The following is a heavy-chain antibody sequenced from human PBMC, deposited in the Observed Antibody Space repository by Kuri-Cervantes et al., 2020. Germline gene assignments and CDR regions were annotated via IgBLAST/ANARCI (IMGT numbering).Heavy chain of an antibody. CDR3: ARDTGS. CDR2: IYYSGST. CDR1: GGSFSGYY. J-gene: IGHJ5*02. D-gene: IGHD4-11*01. Sequence: LRLSCAVYGGSFSGYYWSWIRQPPGKGLEWIGYIYYSGSTYYNPSLKSRVTISVDTSKNQFSLKLSSVTAADTAVYYCARDTGSWGQGTLVTVSS. V-gene: IGHV4-34*09.